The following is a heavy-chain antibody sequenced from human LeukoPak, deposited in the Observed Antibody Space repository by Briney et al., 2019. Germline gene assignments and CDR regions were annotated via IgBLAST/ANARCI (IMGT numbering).Heavy chain of an antibody. CDR3: ARQATAILGDFDY. J-gene: IGHJ4*02. CDR1: GGSFSSHY. V-gene: IGHV4-4*07. Sequence: SETLSLTCIVSGGSFSSHYWSWIRQSAGKGPEWIGRIHTSGSTNYNPSLRSRVTMSVDTSKNQFSLKLSSVTAADTAVYYCARQATAILGDFDYWGQGTLVTVSS. CDR2: IHTSGST. D-gene: IGHD2-21*02.